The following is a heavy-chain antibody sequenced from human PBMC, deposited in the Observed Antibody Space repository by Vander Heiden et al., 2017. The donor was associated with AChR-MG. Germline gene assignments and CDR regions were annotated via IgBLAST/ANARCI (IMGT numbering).Heavy chain of an antibody. CDR2: ISGSGGST. CDR1: GFTFSSYA. J-gene: IGHJ6*02. CDR3: AKDLAVVPAAMPSYYYGMDV. V-gene: IGHV3-23*01. D-gene: IGHD2-2*01. Sequence: EVQLLESGGGLVQPGGSLRLSCAASGFTFSSYAMRGVRQAPGKGLEWVSAISGSGGSTYYADSVKGRFTISRDNSKNTLYLQMNSLRAEDTAVYYCAKDLAVVPAAMPSYYYGMDVWGQGTTVTVSS.